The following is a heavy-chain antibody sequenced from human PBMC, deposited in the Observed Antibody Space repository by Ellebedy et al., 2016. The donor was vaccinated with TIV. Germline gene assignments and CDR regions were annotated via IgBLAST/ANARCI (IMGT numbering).Heavy chain of an antibody. CDR3: ARESRVLGY. V-gene: IGHV3-7*01. Sequence: GGSLRLXXAASGFTFSRYSMTWVRQAPGKGLEWVANIKADGSEKYYVDSVRGRFTISRDNAQNLLYLQMNGLRAEDTAVYYCARESRVLGYWGQGTLVTVSS. CDR1: GFTFSRYS. CDR2: IKADGSEK. D-gene: IGHD3-16*01. J-gene: IGHJ4*02.